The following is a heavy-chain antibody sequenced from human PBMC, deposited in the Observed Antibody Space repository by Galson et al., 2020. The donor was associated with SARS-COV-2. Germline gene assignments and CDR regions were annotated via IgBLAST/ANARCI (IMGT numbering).Heavy chain of an antibody. J-gene: IGHJ6*03. CDR3: AKNYYDRSGYYSYYYYYMDV. CDR1: GYTFTANY. Sequence: GESLKISCKASGYTFTANYIHWLRQAPGQGLEWMGWINPYKGDTKYAQKFQGRLSMTRDTSISTAYMELSSLRSDDTAVYYCAKNYYDRSGYYSYYYYYMDVWGKGTTVTVSS. D-gene: IGHD3-22*01. CDR2: INPYKGDT. V-gene: IGHV1-2*02.